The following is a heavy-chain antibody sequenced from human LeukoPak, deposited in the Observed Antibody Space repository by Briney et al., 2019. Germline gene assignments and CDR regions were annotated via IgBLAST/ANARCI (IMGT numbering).Heavy chain of an antibody. D-gene: IGHD1-1*01. CDR3: ARTTSGPLEMASQSPLDY. V-gene: IGHV4-34*01. Sequence: SETLSLTCAVYGGSFSGYYWSWIRQPPGKGLEWIGEINHSGSTNYNPSLKSRVTISVGTSKNQFSLKLSSVTAADTAVYYCARTTSGPLEMASQSPLDYWGQGTLVTVSS. CDR1: GGSFSGYY. CDR2: INHSGST. J-gene: IGHJ4*02.